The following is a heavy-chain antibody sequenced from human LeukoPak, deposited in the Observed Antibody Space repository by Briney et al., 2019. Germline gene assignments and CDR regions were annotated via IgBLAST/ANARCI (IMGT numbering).Heavy chain of an antibody. Sequence: PSETLSLTCTVSGASLSAYYWSWIRQPPGKGLEWIGYIYYSGSTNYNPSLKSRVTISVDTSKNQFSLKLSSVTAADTAVYYCARDRRRVGATYFDYWGQGTLVTVSS. CDR1: GASLSAYY. V-gene: IGHV4-59*01. CDR3: ARDRRRVGATYFDY. CDR2: IYYSGST. J-gene: IGHJ4*02. D-gene: IGHD1-26*01.